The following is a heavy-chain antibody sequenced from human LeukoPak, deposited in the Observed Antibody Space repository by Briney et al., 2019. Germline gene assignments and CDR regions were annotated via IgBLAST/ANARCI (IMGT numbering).Heavy chain of an antibody. J-gene: IGHJ4*02. CDR3: ARHPSVDFWSGYDY. D-gene: IGHD3-3*01. CDR1: GYSFTNYW. Sequence: LGESLKISCKGSGYSFTNYWIGRVRQMPGKGLEWMGIIYPGDSDTRYSPSFQGQVTISADKSISTAYLQWSSLKASDTAMHYCARHPSVDFWSGYDYWGQGTLVTVSS. CDR2: IYPGDSDT. V-gene: IGHV5-51*01.